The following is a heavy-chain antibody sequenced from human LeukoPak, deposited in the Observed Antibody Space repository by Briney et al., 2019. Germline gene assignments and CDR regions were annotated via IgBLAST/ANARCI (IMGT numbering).Heavy chain of an antibody. V-gene: IGHV1-18*01. CDR1: GYTFTSYG. CDR3: ARGRSSGWYDYYYYGMDV. D-gene: IGHD6-19*01. J-gene: IGHJ6*02. Sequence: GASVKVSCKASGYTFTSYGMSWVRQAPGQGLEWMGWISAYNGNTNYAQKLQGRVTMTTDTSTSTAYMELRSLRSDDTAVYYCARGRSSGWYDYYYYGMDVWGQGTTVTVSS. CDR2: ISAYNGNT.